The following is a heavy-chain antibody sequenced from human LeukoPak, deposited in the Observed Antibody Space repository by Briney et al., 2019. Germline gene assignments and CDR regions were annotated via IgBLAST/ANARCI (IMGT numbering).Heavy chain of an antibody. J-gene: IGHJ6*02. CDR1: GFTFNNYA. CDR3: AKEGSSGSDGMDV. Sequence: GGSLRLSCAASGFTFNNYAMSWVRQAPGKGLEWVSSISSDSISIYYVDSVKGRFTISRDNAKNSLYLQMNSLRAEDTAVYYCAKEGSSGSDGMDVWGQGTTVTVSS. D-gene: IGHD6-19*01. CDR2: ISSDSISI. V-gene: IGHV3-21*01.